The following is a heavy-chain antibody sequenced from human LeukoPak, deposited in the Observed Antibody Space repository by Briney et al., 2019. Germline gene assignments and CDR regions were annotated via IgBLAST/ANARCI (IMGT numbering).Heavy chain of an antibody. CDR2: IYTSGSA. CDR3: ARGAAQFDP. V-gene: IGHV4-4*07. J-gene: IGHJ5*02. CDR1: GVSISSYY. D-gene: IGHD2-15*01. Sequence: PSETLSLTCNVSGVSISSYYWSWTRQPAGKGLEWIGRIYTSGSANYNPSLKSRVTMSVDTSKNQFSLRLSSVTAADTAVYYFARGAAQFDPWGQGTLVTVSS.